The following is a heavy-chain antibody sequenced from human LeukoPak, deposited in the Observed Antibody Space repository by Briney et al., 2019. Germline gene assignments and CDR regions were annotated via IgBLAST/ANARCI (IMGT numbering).Heavy chain of an antibody. V-gene: IGHV1-8*01. D-gene: IGHD3-10*01. CDR2: MNPNSGNT. J-gene: IGHJ6*02. Sequence: ASVKVSYKASGYTFTSYDINWVRQATGQGLEWMGWMNPNSGNTGYAQRFQGRVTMTRNTSISTAYMELSSLRSEDTAVYYCARDMVRGAHYYYGMDVWGQGTTVTVSS. CDR1: GYTFTSYD. CDR3: ARDMVRGAHYYYGMDV.